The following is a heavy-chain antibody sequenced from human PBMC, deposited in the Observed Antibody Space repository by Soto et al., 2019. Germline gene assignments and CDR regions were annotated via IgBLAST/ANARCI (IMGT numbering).Heavy chain of an antibody. CDR2: ISYDGSNK. V-gene: IGHV3-30*18. J-gene: IGHJ4*02. D-gene: IGHD5-12*01. CDR3: AKGGIVATIWNYFDF. Sequence: GGSLRLSCAASGFTFNNYGIHWVRQAPGKGLEWVAVISYDGSNKYYADSVKGRFAISRDNSKNTLYPQMNSLRAEDTAVYYCAKGGIVATIWNYFDFWGQGTPVTVSS. CDR1: GFTFNNYG.